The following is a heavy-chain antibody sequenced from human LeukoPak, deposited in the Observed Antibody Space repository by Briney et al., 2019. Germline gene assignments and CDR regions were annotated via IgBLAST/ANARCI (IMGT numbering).Heavy chain of an antibody. D-gene: IGHD3-22*01. CDR2: IYYSGST. V-gene: IGHV4-59*08. J-gene: IGHJ6*02. CDR3: ARSFDYYVSSGYYYGMDV. CDR1: GGSISSYY. Sequence: PSETLSLTCTVSGGSISSYYWSWSRQPPGKGLEWVGYIYYSGSTNYNPSLKSRVTISVDTSKNQFSLKLSSVTAADTAVYYCARSFDYYVSSGYYYGMDVWGQGTTVTVSS.